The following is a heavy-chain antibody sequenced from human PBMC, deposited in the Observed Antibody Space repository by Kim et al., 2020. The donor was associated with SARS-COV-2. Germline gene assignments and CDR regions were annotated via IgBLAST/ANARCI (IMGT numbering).Heavy chain of an antibody. J-gene: IGHJ5*02. D-gene: IGHD3-16*02. V-gene: IGHV1-69*04. Sequence: FQGRVTITADKSTSTTYMGLSSLRSEDTAVYYCARDQYHTPTSYRWFDPWGQGTLVTVSS. CDR3: ARDQYHTPTSYRWFDP.